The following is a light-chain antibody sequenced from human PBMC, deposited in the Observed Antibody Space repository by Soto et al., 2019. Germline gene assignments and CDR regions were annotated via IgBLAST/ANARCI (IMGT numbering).Light chain of an antibody. CDR3: QQYYSYPLP. CDR2: AAS. V-gene: IGKV1-8*01. Sequence: AIRMTQSPSSFSASTGDRVTITCRASQGISSYLAWYQQKPGKAPKLLIYAASTLQSGVPSRFSGSGSGTDFTLNISCLQYEDFATYFCQQYYSYPLPCVGGTKVEIK. CDR1: QGISSY. J-gene: IGKJ4*01.